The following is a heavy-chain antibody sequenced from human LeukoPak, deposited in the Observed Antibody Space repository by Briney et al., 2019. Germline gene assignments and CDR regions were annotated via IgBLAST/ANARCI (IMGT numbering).Heavy chain of an antibody. Sequence: GASVKVSCKASGYTFTSYYMHWVRQAPGQGLEWMGIINPSGGSTSYAQKLQGRVTMTTDTSTSTAYMELRSLRSDDTAVYYCARDPPREVGIDYWGQGTLVTVSS. CDR3: ARDPPREVGIDY. CDR1: GYTFTSYY. V-gene: IGHV1-46*01. CDR2: INPSGGST. D-gene: IGHD7-27*01. J-gene: IGHJ4*02.